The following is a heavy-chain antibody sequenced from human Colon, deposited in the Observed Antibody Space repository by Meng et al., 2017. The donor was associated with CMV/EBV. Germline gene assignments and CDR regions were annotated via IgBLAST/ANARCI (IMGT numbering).Heavy chain of an antibody. D-gene: IGHD2-15*01. CDR1: GFTFSDYY. Sequence: GGSLRLSCAASGFTFSDYYMSWIRQAPGKGLEWVSYISSSGSTIYYADSVKGRFTISRDNAKNSLYLQMNSLRAEDTAVYYCASEGRDYYYCGMDVWGQGTTVTVSS. CDR2: ISSSGSTI. V-gene: IGHV3-11*04. J-gene: IGHJ6*02. CDR3: ASEGRDYYYCGMDV.